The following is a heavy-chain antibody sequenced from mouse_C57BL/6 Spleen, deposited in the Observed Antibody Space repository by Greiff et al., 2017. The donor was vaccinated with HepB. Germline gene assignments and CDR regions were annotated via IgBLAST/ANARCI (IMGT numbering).Heavy chain of an antibody. CDR3: TRQGLLYYFDY. CDR2: IRNKANNHAT. Sequence: EVKLQESGGGLVQPGGSMKLSCAASGFTFSDAWMDWVRQSPEKGLEWVAEIRNKANNHATYYAESVKGRFTISRDDSKSSVYLQMNSLRAEDTGIYYCTRQGLLYYFDYWGQGTTLTVSS. D-gene: IGHD3-3*01. J-gene: IGHJ2*01. V-gene: IGHV6-6*01. CDR1: GFTFSDAW.